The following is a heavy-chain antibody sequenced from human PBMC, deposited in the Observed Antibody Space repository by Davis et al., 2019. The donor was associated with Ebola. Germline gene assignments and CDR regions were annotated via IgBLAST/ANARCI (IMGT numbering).Heavy chain of an antibody. J-gene: IGHJ4*02. CDR2: INPNSGGT. CDR1: GYTFTGYY. Sequence: AASVKVSCKASGYTFTGYYMHWVRQVPGQGREWMGWINPNSGGTNYAQKFQGRVTMTRGTSTSTVYMELSSLRSEDTAVYYCGGGWLVLPNYWGQGTLVTVSS. D-gene: IGHD6-19*01. CDR3: GGGWLVLPNY. V-gene: IGHV1-2*02.